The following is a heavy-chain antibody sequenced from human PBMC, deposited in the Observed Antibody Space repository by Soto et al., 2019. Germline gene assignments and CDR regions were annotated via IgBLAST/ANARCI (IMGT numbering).Heavy chain of an antibody. Sequence: SETLSLTCAAAGGSISSGGYSWSWIRQPPGKGLEWIGYIYHSGSTYYYPSLKSRVTISVDRSKNQFSLKLSSVTAADTAVYYGARKSRDGYNDIWGQGTTVTVSS. CDR2: IYHSGST. CDR3: ARKSRDGYNDI. V-gene: IGHV4-30-2*01. D-gene: IGHD5-12*01. CDR1: GGSISSGGYS. J-gene: IGHJ6*02.